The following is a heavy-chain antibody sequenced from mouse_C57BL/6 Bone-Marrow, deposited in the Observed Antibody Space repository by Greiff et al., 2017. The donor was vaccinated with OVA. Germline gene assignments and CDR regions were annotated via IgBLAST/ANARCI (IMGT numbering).Heavy chain of an antibody. CDR2: ISYDGSN. V-gene: IGHV3-6*01. CDR3: ASLYYSNSYYYAMDY. J-gene: IGHJ4*01. Sequence: EVQLQESGPGLVKPSQSLSLTCSVTGYSITSGYYWNWIRQFPGNKLEWMGYISYDGSNNYNPSLKNRISITRDTSKNQFFLKLNSVTTEDTATYYCASLYYSNSYYYAMDYWGQGTSVTVSS. CDR1: GYSITSGYY. D-gene: IGHD2-5*01.